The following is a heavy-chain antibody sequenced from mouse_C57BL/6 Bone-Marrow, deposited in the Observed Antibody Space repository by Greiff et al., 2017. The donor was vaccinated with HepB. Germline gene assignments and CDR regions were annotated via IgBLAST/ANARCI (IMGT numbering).Heavy chain of an antibody. CDR3: ASGSSYRFAY. D-gene: IGHD1-1*01. Sequence: EVKLMESGGDLVKPGGSLKLSCAASGFTFSSYGMSWVRQTPDKRLEWVATISSGGSYTYYPDSVKGRFTISRDNAKNTLYLQMSSLKSEDTAMYYCASGSSYRFAYWGQGTLVTVSA. CDR1: GFTFSSYG. J-gene: IGHJ3*01. CDR2: ISSGGSYT. V-gene: IGHV5-6*01.